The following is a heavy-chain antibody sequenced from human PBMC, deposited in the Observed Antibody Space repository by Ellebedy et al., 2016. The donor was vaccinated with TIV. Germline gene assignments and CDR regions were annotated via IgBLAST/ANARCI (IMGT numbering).Heavy chain of an antibody. CDR3: RNDAFDI. CDR2: IYYSGST. Sequence: SETLSLTCAVYGGSFSGYYWSWIRQPPGKGLEWIGYIYYSGSTNYNPSLKSRVTISVDTSKNQFSLKLSSVTAADTAVYYCRNDAFDIWGQGTMVTVSS. J-gene: IGHJ3*02. V-gene: IGHV4-59*08. CDR1: GGSFSGYY.